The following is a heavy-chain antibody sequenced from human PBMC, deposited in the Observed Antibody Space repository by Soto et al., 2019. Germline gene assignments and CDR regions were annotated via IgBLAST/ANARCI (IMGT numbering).Heavy chain of an antibody. J-gene: IGHJ4*02. CDR2: IHHSGST. Sequence: QMQLQESGPGLVKPSETLSLICTVSSGSISVEQRWTWVRQPPGKGLEWIGEIHHSGSTNENPSLRSRVTMSVDKSKNQFSLKLTSVTAADTAVYFCARSFGWYAIDHWGQGTLVIVSS. CDR1: SGSISVEQR. V-gene: IGHV4-4*02. CDR3: ARSFGWYAIDH. D-gene: IGHD6-19*01.